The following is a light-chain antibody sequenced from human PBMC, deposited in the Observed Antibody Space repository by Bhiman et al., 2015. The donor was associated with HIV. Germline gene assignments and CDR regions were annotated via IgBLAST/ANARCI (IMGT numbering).Light chain of an antibody. V-gene: IGLV2-14*03. CDR3: SSYTTSSTFL. CDR1: SLDIGRYDF. Sequence: QSALTQPASVSGSPGQSISISCTGTSLDIGRYDFVSWYQQQPGKAPKVIIYDVTKRPSGVSNRFSGSKSVNTASLTISGLQAEDEADYYCSSYTTSSTFLFGTGTKVTVL. J-gene: IGLJ1*01. CDR2: DVT.